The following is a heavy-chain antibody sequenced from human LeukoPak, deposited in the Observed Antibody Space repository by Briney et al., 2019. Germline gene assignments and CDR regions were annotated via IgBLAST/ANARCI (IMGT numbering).Heavy chain of an antibody. J-gene: IGHJ4*02. V-gene: IGHV4-34*01. CDR3: ATTPPAHAVGATPSTPFDY. Sequence: SETLSLTCAVYGGSFSGYYWSWIRQPPGKGLEWIGSIYHSGSTYYNPSLKSRVTISVDTSKNQFSLKLSSVTAADTAVYYCATTPPAHAVGATPSTPFDYWGQGTLVTVSS. CDR2: IYHSGST. CDR1: GGSFSGYY. D-gene: IGHD1-26*01.